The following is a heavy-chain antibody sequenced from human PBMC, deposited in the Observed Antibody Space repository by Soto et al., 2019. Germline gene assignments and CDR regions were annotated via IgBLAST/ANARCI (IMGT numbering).Heavy chain of an antibody. CDR2: IYYSGST. CDR3: ARRERYSSGWPYYYSYYGMDV. Sequence: PTETLSLTCTVSRGSISSSSYYWGWIRQSPGKGLEWIGSIYYSGSTYYNPSLKSRVTISVDTSKNQFSLKLSSVTAADTAVYYCARRERYSSGWPYYYSYYGMDVWGQGTTVTVSS. J-gene: IGHJ6*02. CDR1: RGSISSSSYY. V-gene: IGHV4-39*01. D-gene: IGHD6-19*01.